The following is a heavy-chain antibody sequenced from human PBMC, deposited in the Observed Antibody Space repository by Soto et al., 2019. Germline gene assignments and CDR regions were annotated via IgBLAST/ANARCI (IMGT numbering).Heavy chain of an antibody. CDR2: ISGSGGST. Sequence: GGSLRLSCAASGFTSSSYAMSWVRQAPGKGLEWVSAISGSGGSTYYADSVKGRFTISRDNSKNTLYLQMNSLRAEDTAVYYCAKDGVREIGLRDYYYGMDVWGQGTMVTVSS. D-gene: IGHD5-12*01. V-gene: IGHV3-23*01. CDR1: GFTSSSYA. J-gene: IGHJ6*02. CDR3: AKDGVREIGLRDYYYGMDV.